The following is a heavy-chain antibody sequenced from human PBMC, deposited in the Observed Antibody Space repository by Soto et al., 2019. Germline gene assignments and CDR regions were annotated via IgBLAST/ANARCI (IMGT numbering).Heavy chain of an antibody. J-gene: IGHJ4*02. V-gene: IGHV3-30-3*01. CDR1: GFTYSTYT. D-gene: IGHD1-7*01. CDR2: ISYDGNNK. CDR3: ARDGVCSTVYTWKYGTSFDY. Sequence: QVQLVESGGGVVQPGRSLRLSCAASGFTYSTYTMHWVRQAPGKGLEWVAVISYDGNNKFYADSVKGRFTISRDSTKQTRYPQMTSLRPDDTAMYYCARDGVCSTVYTWKYGTSFDYWGQGAVVTVS.